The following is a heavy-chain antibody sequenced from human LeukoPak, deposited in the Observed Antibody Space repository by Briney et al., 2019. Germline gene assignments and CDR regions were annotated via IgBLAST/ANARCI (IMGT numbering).Heavy chain of an antibody. V-gene: IGHV1-69*06. J-gene: IGHJ3*02. CDR2: IILIFGTA. CDR3: ARIHIYYDSSGI. Sequence: GASVKVSCKASGGTFSSYAISWVRQAPGQGLEWMGGIILIFGTANYAQKFQGRVTITADKSTSTAYMELSSLRSEDTAVYYCARIHIYYDSSGIWGQGTMVTVSS. D-gene: IGHD3-22*01. CDR1: GGTFSSYA.